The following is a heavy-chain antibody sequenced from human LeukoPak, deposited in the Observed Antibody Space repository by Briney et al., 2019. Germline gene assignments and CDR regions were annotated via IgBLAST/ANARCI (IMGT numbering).Heavy chain of an antibody. D-gene: IGHD5-24*01. V-gene: IGHV4-30-4*01. CDR2: IYYSGST. CDR3: AREGLEMATHR. J-gene: IGHJ4*02. CDR1: GDSIRGADYY. Sequence: SETLSLTCTVSGDSIRGADYYWSWIRQPPGKGLEWIGYIYYSGSTYYNPSLKSRVSISEDTSKNQFSLKLSSVTAADTAVYYCAREGLEMATHRWGQGTLVTVSS.